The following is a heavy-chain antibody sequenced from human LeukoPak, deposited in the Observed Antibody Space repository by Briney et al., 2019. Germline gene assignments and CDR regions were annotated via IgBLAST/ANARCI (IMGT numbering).Heavy chain of an antibody. J-gene: IGHJ4*02. Sequence: ASVKVSCKASGYTFTGYGIRWVRQAPGQGLEWMGWISAYNGNTNYAQKLQGRVTMTTDTSTSTAYMELRSLRSDDTAVYYCARECEGYYDSSGYFTLDYWGQGTLVTVSS. CDR1: GYTFTGYG. CDR3: ARECEGYYDSSGYFTLDY. V-gene: IGHV1-18*01. D-gene: IGHD3-22*01. CDR2: ISAYNGNT.